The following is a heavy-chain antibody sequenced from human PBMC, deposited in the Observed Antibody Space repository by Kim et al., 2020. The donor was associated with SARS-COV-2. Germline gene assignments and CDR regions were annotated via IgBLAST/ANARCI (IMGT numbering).Heavy chain of an antibody. D-gene: IGHD6-6*01. CDR1: GGSISSSNW. V-gene: IGHV4-4*02. CDR2: IYHSGST. CDR3: ARVLRIAAPGFAGDWFDP. J-gene: IGHJ5*02. Sequence: SETLSLTCAVSGGSISSSNWWSWVRQPPGKGLEWIGEIYHSGSTNYNPSLKSRVTISVDKSKNQFSLKLSSVTAADTAVYYCARVLRIAAPGFAGDWFDPWGQGTLVTVSS.